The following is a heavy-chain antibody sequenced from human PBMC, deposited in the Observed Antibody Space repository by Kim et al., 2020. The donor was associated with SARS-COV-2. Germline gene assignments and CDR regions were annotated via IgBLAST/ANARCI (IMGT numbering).Heavy chain of an antibody. CDR3: LWFGEELDY. J-gene: IGHJ4*02. V-gene: IGHV3-30*04. D-gene: IGHD3-10*01. CDR2: ISYDGSNK. CDR1: GFTFSSYA. Sequence: GGSLRLSCAASGFTFSSYAMHWVRQAPGKGLEWVAVISYDGSNKYYADSVKGRFTISRDNSKNTLYLQMNSLRAEDTAVYYGLWFGEELDYWGQGTLVTVSS.